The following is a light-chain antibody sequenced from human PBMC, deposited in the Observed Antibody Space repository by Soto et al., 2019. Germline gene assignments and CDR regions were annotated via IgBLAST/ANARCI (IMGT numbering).Light chain of an antibody. J-gene: IGLJ1*01. CDR1: NSNLGAGYD. CDR3: SSYAGNNIVV. V-gene: IGLV1-40*01. CDR2: GNR. Sequence: QSVLTQPPSVSGAPGQRVTISCTGNNSNLGAGYDVHWYQQLPGAAPKLVIFGNRNRPSGVSDRFSGSKSGNTASLTISSLQAEDEANYYCSSYAGNNIVVFGTGTKVTVL.